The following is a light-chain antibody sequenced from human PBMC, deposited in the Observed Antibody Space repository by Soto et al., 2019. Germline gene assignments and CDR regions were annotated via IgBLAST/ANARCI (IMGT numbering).Light chain of an antibody. V-gene: IGLV3-21*04. Sequence: SYELTQPPSVSVAPEKTATITCGGNNIGDKRVHWYRQKPGQAPVLLISYDSDRPSGIPERFSGSNSGNTATLTISRVEAGDDADYYCQVWDIMTDNYVFGGGTKGTVL. CDR1: NIGDKR. CDR2: YDS. CDR3: QVWDIMTDNYV. J-gene: IGLJ1*01.